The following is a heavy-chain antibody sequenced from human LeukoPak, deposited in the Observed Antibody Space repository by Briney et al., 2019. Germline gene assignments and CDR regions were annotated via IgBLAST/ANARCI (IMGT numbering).Heavy chain of an antibody. Sequence: GGSLRLSCAASGFTVRSNHMTWVRQAPGKGLEWVSLIYSVGSIYYADSVKGRSTISRDDSMNTLYLQMNSLRAEDTALYFCASTYCTSTRSRLPDDAFEMWGQGTMVTVSS. CDR1: GFTVRSNH. D-gene: IGHD2-2*01. J-gene: IGHJ3*02. CDR2: IYSVGSI. CDR3: ASTYCTSTRSRLPDDAFEM. V-gene: IGHV3-53*01.